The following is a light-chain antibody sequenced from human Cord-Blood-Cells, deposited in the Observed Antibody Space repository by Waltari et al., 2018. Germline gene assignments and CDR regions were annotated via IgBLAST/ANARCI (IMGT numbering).Light chain of an antibody. CDR3: SSYTSSSTWV. J-gene: IGLJ3*02. CDR1: SSYVGGYNY. CDR2: DVS. Sequence: QSALTQPASVSGSPGQSITISCTGTSSYVGGYNYVSWYQQHPGKAPQLMIYDVSTRPSGVSNRFSGSKSGNTASLTISGLQAEDEADYYCSSYTSSSTWVFGGGTKLTVL. V-gene: IGLV2-14*01.